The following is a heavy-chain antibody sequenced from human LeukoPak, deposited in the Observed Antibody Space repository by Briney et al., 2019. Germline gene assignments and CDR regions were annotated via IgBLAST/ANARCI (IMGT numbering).Heavy chain of an antibody. CDR1: GFAFSRNG. CDR3: AKGEGYGDYHFSY. J-gene: IGHJ4*02. V-gene: IGHV3-30*18. CDR2: ISYDGTNK. D-gene: IGHD4-17*01. Sequence: GGSLRLSCAASGFAFSRNGMHWVRQAPGKGLEWVAVISYDGTNKYYADSVKGRFIISRDNSKNTLYLQMNSLRAEDTAVYYCAKGEGYGDYHFSYWGQGTLVTVSS.